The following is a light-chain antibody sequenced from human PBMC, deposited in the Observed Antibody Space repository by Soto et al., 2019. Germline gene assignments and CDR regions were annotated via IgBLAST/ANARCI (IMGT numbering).Light chain of an antibody. Sequence: QSALTQPPSASGSPGQSVTISCTGTSSDVGAYNYVSWYQQHAGKAPKLVIYEVTKRPSGVPDRFSGSKSANTASLTVSGLQAEDEAYYYCSYFASSNTWVFGGGTKLTVL. CDR1: SSDVGAYNY. CDR3: SYFASSNTWV. V-gene: IGLV2-8*01. CDR2: EVT. J-gene: IGLJ3*02.